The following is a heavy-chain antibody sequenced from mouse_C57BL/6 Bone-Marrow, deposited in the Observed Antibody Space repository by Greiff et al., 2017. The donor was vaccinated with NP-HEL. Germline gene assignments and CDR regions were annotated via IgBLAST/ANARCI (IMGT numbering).Heavy chain of an antibody. V-gene: IGHV5-17*01. D-gene: IGHD2-3*01. CDR1: GFTFSDYG. J-gene: IGHJ4*01. CDR3: ARRWLLQSYYALDY. Sequence: EVMLVESGGGLVKPGGSLKLSCAASGFTFSDYGMHWVRQAPEKGLEWVAYISSGSSTIYYADTVTGRFTISRYNAKNTLFLQITSLRSEDTAMYYCARRWLLQSYYALDYWGQGTSVTVSS. CDR2: ISSGSSTI.